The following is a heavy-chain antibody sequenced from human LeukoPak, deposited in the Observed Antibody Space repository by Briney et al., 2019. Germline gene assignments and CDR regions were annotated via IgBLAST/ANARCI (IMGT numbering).Heavy chain of an antibody. Sequence: SSETLSLTCTVSGGSISSYYWSWIRQPPGEGLEWIGYIYYSGSTYYNPSLKSRVTISVDTSKNQFSLKLSSVTAADTAVYYCARDSGKQYGGSYFDYWGQGTLVTVSS. CDR1: GGSISSYY. CDR2: IYYSGST. CDR3: ARDSGKQYGGSYFDY. D-gene: IGHD3-10*01. J-gene: IGHJ4*02. V-gene: IGHV4-30-4*08.